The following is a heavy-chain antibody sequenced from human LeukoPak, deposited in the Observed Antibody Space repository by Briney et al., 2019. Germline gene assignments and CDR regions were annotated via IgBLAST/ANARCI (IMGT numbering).Heavy chain of an antibody. J-gene: IGHJ4*02. CDR3: AKERGYGPIDY. Sequence: PGGSLRLSCAASGFTFSSYAMHWVRQAPGKGLEWVAVISYDGSNKYYADSVKGRFTISRDNSKNTLYLQMNSLRAEDTAVYYCAKERGYGPIDYWGQGTLVTVSS. CDR1: GFTFSSYA. CDR2: ISYDGSNK. D-gene: IGHD5-12*01. V-gene: IGHV3-30-3*01.